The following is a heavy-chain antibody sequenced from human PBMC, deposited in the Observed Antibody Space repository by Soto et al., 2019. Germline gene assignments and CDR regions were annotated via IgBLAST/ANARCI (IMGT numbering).Heavy chain of an antibody. CDR3: ARGIGPNWFDP. CDR1: GGSFSGYY. Sequence: PSETLSLTCAVYGGSFSGYYWSWIRQPPGKGLEWIGEINHSGSTNYNPSLKSRVTISVDTSKNQFSLKLSSVTAADTAVYYCARGIGPNWFDPWGQGTLVTVSS. J-gene: IGHJ5*02. D-gene: IGHD3-10*01. V-gene: IGHV4-34*01. CDR2: INHSGST.